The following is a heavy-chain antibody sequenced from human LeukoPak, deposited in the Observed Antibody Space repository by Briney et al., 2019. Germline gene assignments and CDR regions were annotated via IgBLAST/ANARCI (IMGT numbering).Heavy chain of an antibody. CDR2: INHSGST. Sequence: PSETLSLTCAVYGGSFSGYYWSWIRQPPGKGLEWIGEINHSGSTNYNPSLKSRVTISVDTSKNQFSLKLSSVTAADTAVYYCARSGYSYGYVRDAFDIWGQGTMVVVSS. J-gene: IGHJ3*02. V-gene: IGHV4-34*01. D-gene: IGHD5-18*01. CDR3: ARSGYSYGYVRDAFDI. CDR1: GGSFSGYY.